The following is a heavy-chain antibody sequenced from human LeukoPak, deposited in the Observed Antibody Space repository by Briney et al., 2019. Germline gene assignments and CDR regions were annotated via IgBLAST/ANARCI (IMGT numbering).Heavy chain of an antibody. CDR2: IYYSGST. CDR1: GGSISSSSYY. D-gene: IGHD1-1*01. V-gene: IGHV4-39*01. Sequence: PSETLSLTCTVSGGSISSSSYYWGWIRQPPGKGLEWIGSIYYSGSTYYNPSLKSRVTISVDTSKNQFSLKMNSVTAADTALYYCTRGQDQYKLGYWGQGVLVTVSS. CDR3: TRGQDQYKLGY. J-gene: IGHJ4*02.